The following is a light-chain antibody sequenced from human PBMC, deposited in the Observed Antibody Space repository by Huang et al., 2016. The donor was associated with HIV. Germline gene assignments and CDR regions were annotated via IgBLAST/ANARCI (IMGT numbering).Light chain of an antibody. CDR1: QAISNS. V-gene: IGKV1-NL1*01. CDR2: AAS. CDR3: QQYFGIPYT. Sequence: IHMTPSPSSLSASVGHSVPFPCRALQAISNSLAWYQQKPGKAPKLLVYAASRLESGVPSSVSGSGSGTDYTLTISSLQAEDCATYYWQQYFGIPYTFGQGTKLEIK. J-gene: IGKJ2*01.